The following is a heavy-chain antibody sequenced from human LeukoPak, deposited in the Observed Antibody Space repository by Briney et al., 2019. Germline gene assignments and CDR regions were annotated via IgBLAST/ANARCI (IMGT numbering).Heavy chain of an antibody. D-gene: IGHD6-13*01. CDR1: GGTFSIYA. J-gene: IGHJ4*02. Sequence: ASVKVSCKASGGTFSIYAISWVRQATGQGLEWMGWMNPNSGNTGYAQKFQGRVTMTRNTSISTAYMELRSLRSEDTAVYYCARGDSSSWYFAYWGQGTLVTVSS. V-gene: IGHV1-8*02. CDR3: ARGDSSSWYFAY. CDR2: MNPNSGNT.